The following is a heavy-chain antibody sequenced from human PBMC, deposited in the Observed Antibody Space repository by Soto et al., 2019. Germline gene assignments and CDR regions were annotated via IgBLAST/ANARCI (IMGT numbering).Heavy chain of an antibody. D-gene: IGHD1-1*01. CDR1: GGSISSYY. Sequence: SETLSLTCTVSGGSISSYYWSWIRQPPGKGLEWIGYIYYSGSTNYNPSLKSRVTISVDTSKNQFSLKLSSVTAAGTAVYYCARGTTDFDYWGQGTLVTVSS. V-gene: IGHV4-59*01. CDR2: IYYSGST. CDR3: ARGTTDFDY. J-gene: IGHJ4*02.